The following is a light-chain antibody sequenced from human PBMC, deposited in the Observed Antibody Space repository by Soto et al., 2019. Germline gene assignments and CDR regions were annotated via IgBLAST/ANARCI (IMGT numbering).Light chain of an antibody. CDR1: TSNIGAPYD. V-gene: IGLV1-47*02. J-gene: IGLJ3*02. CDR2: SNN. Sequence: QSVLTQPPSVSGAPGQRVSISCTGSTSNIGAPYDVHWYQHLPGTAPKLLIYSNNQRPSGVPDRFSGSKSGTSASLAISGLRSEDEADYYCAAWDDSQAVFGGGTKLTVL. CDR3: AAWDDSQAV.